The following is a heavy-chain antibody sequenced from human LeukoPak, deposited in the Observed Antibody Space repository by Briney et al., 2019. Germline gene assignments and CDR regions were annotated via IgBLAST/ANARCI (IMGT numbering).Heavy chain of an antibody. CDR2: ISAYNGNT. V-gene: IGHV1-18*01. D-gene: IGHD3-9*01. Sequence: GASVKVSCKASGYTFTSYGISWVRQAPGQGLEWMGWISAYNGNTNYAQKLQGRVTMTTDTSTSTAYMELRSLRSDDTAVYYCAREEADILTDYFHYWGQGTLVTVSS. CDR3: AREEADILTDYFHY. J-gene: IGHJ4*02. CDR1: GYTFTSYG.